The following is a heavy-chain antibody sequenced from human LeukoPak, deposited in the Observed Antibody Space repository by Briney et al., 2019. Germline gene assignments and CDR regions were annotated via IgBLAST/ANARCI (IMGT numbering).Heavy chain of an antibody. CDR1: GLTLSRYW. CDR3: ARDLRVGGSYSSYRFDAFDI. CDR2: INQDGNKK. D-gene: IGHD1-26*01. J-gene: IGHJ3*02. V-gene: IGHV3-7*01. Sequence: GGSLRLSCAASGLTLSRYWMTWVRQAPGRGLEWVANINQDGNKKYYVDSVKGRFTISRDNAKNSLYLQMNSLRAEDTAVYYCARDLRVGGSYSSYRFDAFDIWGQGTMVTVSS.